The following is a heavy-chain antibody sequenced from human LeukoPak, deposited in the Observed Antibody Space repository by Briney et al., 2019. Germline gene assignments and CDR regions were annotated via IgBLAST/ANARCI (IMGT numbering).Heavy chain of an antibody. J-gene: IGHJ4*02. CDR2: ISAYNGNT. D-gene: IGHD2-21*02. Sequence: ASAKVSCKASGYTFTSYGISWVRQAPGQGLEWMGWISAYNGNTNYAQKLQGRVTMTADTSTSTAYMELRSLRSDDTAVYYCARVTATLFFDYWGQGTLVTVSS. CDR3: ARVTATLFFDY. V-gene: IGHV1-18*04. CDR1: GYTFTSYG.